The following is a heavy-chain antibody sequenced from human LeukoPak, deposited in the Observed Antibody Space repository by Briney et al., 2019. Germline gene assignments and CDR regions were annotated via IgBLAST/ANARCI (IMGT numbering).Heavy chain of an antibody. D-gene: IGHD3-16*01. Sequence: ASVKVSCKASGYTFTAYYMHWVRQAPGQGLEWMGWINPNSGDTNYAQKFQGRVTMTRDTSISTAYMELTSLRSDDTAVYYCARDEYVLTSFGPWGQGTLVTVSS. CDR1: GYTFTAYY. J-gene: IGHJ5*02. V-gene: IGHV1-2*02. CDR3: ARDEYVLTSFGP. CDR2: INPNSGDT.